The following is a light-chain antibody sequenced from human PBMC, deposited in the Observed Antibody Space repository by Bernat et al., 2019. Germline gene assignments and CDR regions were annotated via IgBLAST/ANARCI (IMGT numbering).Light chain of an antibody. CDR2: EVT. V-gene: IGLV2-23*02. J-gene: IGLJ1*01. CDR1: SSDVRNYNL. Sequence: QSALTQPASVSGSPGQSITISCTGTSSDVRNYNLVSWYQQHPGKAPKLMIHEVTKRPSGVSDRFSGSKSGNTASLTISGLQAEDEADYYCCSYAGTSTYVFGTGTKVTVL. CDR3: CSYAGTSTYV.